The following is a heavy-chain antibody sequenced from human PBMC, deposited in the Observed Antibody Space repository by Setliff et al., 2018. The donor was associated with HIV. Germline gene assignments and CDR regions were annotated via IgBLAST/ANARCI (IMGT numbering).Heavy chain of an antibody. CDR3: ARVPVAGTARGVFDI. D-gene: IGHD6-19*01. J-gene: IGHJ3*02. V-gene: IGHV4-4*09. CDR2: IYTSGST. CDR1: GGSISSYY. Sequence: SETLSLTCTVSGGSISSYYWSWIRQPPGKGLEWIGYIYTSGSTNYNPSLKSRVTISVDTSKNQFSLRLHSVTAADTAVYYCARVPVAGTARGVFDIWGQGTMVTVSS.